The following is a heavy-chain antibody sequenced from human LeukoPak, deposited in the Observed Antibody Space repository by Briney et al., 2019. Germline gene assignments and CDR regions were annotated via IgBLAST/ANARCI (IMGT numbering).Heavy chain of an antibody. Sequence: PSETLSLTCAVSGGSINSRDYYWGWIRQPPGKGLEWFGSIYYTESTFHNPSLKSRVIISVDTSKNLFSLKLTSVTAADSAIYYCARQTIASVTGYMLFDLWGRGTLVIVSS. CDR1: GGSINSRDYY. J-gene: IGHJ2*01. D-gene: IGHD2-2*02. V-gene: IGHV4-39*01. CDR3: ARQTIASVTGYMLFDL. CDR2: IYYTEST.